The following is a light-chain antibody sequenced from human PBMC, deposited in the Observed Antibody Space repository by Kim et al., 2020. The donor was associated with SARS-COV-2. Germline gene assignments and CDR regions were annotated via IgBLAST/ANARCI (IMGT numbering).Light chain of an antibody. J-gene: IGKJ2*01. CDR3: QQANKFTFT. V-gene: IGKV1-12*01. Sequence: DIQMTQSPSSVSASVGDRVTITCRASQDISNWLAWYQQKPGKAPKLLIYGASSLQSGVPSRFSGSGSGTDFTLTVSILQPEDFAMYNCQQANKFTFTFVQGTKLE. CDR1: QDISNW. CDR2: GAS.